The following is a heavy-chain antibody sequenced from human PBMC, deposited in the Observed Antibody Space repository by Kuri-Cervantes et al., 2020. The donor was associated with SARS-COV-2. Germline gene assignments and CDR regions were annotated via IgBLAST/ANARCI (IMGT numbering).Heavy chain of an antibody. CDR1: GFLFSASA. CDR2: VRGKANNYAT. J-gene: IGHJ4*02. CDR3: TRLPYGGNIYYFDY. V-gene: IGHV3-73*01. D-gene: IGHD4-23*01. Sequence: GESLKISCEVSGFLFSASAIHWVRQASGKGLEWVGRVRGKANNYATAYAASVKGRFTISRDDSKNMAYLQMNSLKTEDTAVYYCTRLPYGGNIYYFDYWGQGTLVTVSS.